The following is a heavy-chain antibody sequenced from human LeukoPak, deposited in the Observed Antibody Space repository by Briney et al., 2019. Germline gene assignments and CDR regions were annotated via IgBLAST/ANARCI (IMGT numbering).Heavy chain of an antibody. CDR1: GGTFSSYA. V-gene: IGHV1-69*13. CDR2: IIPIFGSA. D-gene: IGHD6-13*01. J-gene: IGHJ5*02. CDR3: ATGGIIAAAHNWFDP. Sequence: GASVKVSCKASGGTFSSYAISWVRQAPGQGLEWMGGIIPIFGSANYAQKFQGRVTITADESTSTAYMELSSPRSEDTAVYYCATGGIIAAAHNWFDPWGQGTLVTVSS.